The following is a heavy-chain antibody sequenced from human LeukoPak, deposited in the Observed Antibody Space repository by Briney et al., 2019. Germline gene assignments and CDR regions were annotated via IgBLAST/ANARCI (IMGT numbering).Heavy chain of an antibody. CDR3: ASDSSGWYDHYYMDV. J-gene: IGHJ6*03. V-gene: IGHV3-30*02. CDR1: GFTFSSYS. CDR2: IRYDGSNK. Sequence: GGSLRLSCAASGFTFSSYSMNWVRQAPGKGLEWVAFIRYDGSNKYYADSVKGRFTISRDNSKNTLYLQMNSLRAEDTAVYYCASDSSGWYDHYYMDVWGKGTTVTISS. D-gene: IGHD6-19*01.